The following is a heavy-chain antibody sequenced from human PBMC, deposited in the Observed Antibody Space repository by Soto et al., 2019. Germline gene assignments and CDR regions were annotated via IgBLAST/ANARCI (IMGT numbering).Heavy chain of an antibody. CDR3: AKIGGLERPFLPFDI. CDR2: ISGSGGST. Sequence: EVQLLESGGGLVQPGGSLRLSCAASGFTFSSYAMSWVRQAPGKGLEWVSVISGSGGSTYYADSVKGRFTISRDNSKNTLYLQMHSLRAEDTAVYYWAKIGGLERPFLPFDIWGQGTRVTVSS. D-gene: IGHD1-1*01. J-gene: IGHJ3*02. CDR1: GFTFSSYA. V-gene: IGHV3-23*01.